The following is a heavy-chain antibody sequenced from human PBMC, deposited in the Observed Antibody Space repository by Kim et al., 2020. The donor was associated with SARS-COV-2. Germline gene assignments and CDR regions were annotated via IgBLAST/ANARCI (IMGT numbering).Heavy chain of an antibody. Sequence: SETLSLTCAVSGGSISSGGYSWSWIRQPPGKGLEWIGYIYHSGSTHYNPSLKSRVTISVDRSKNQFSLKLSSVTAADTAVYYCARGYCGGDCYSHNWFDPWGQGTLVTVSS. CDR2: IYHSGST. V-gene: IGHV4-30-2*01. J-gene: IGHJ5*02. CDR3: ARGYCGGDCYSHNWFDP. CDR1: GGSISSGGYS. D-gene: IGHD2-21*02.